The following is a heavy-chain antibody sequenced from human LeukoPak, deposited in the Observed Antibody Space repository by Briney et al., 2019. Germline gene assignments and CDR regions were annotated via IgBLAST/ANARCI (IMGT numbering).Heavy chain of an antibody. CDR3: AKMGIQLWLLSFDY. V-gene: IGHV3-23*01. CDR1: GFAFSTYW. CDR2: ISGSGGST. D-gene: IGHD5-18*01. J-gene: IGHJ4*02. Sequence: GGSLRLSCAASGFAFSTYWMSWVRQAPGKGLEWVSAISGSGGSTYYADSVKGRFTISRDNSKNTLYLQMNSLRAEDTAVYYCAKMGIQLWLLSFDYWGQGTLVTVSS.